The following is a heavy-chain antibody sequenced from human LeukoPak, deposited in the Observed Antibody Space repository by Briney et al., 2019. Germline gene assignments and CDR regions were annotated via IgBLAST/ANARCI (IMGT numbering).Heavy chain of an antibody. D-gene: IGHD3-10*01. CDR2: IKSKTDGGTT. CDR1: GFTFSNAW. Sequence: GGSLRLSCAASGFTFSNAWMSWVRQAPGKGLEWVGRIKSKTDGGTTDYAAPVKGRFTISRDDSKNTLYLQMNSLKTEDTAVYYCTTPESLSPVSTQRDFYGSGSYYHDYWGQGTLVTVSS. CDR3: TTPESLSPVSTQRDFYGSGSYYHDY. J-gene: IGHJ4*02. V-gene: IGHV3-15*01.